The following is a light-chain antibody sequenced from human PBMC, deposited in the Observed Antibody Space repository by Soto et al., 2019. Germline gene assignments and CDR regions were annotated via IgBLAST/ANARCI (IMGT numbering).Light chain of an antibody. CDR3: QQRNIWPPVT. J-gene: IGKJ5*01. CDR1: QSVSSSY. Sequence: EIVLTQSPGTLSLSPGERATLSCRASQSVSSSYLAWYQQKPGQAPRLLISDASNRATGIPARFSGSGSGTDFTLTISSLEPEDFAVYYCQQRNIWPPVTFGRGTRLEIK. CDR2: DAS. V-gene: IGKV3D-20*02.